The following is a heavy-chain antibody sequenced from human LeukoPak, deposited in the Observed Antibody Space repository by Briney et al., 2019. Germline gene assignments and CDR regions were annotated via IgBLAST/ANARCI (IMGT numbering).Heavy chain of an antibody. D-gene: IGHD3-16*01. V-gene: IGHV1-46*01. Sequence: GASVKVSCKASGYTFGTHWMHWVGQAPGQGLEWMGIINPSGDGRLYAQKFQGRVTVTRDMSTRTVYMELSDLRPEDTAVYYCARDYSGEWEQVTGWWFDPWGQGTLVIVSS. CDR3: ARDYSGEWEQVTGWWFDP. CDR2: INPSGDGR. J-gene: IGHJ5*02. CDR1: GYTFGTHW.